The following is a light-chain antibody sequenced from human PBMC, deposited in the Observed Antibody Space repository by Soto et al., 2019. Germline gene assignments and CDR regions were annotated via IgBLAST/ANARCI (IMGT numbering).Light chain of an antibody. Sequence: QSVLTQPASVSGSPGQSITISCTGARTDVDGHDYVSWYQQHPGQAPKLMIFDVHNRPSGVSSRFSGSKSGDTASLTISGLQAEDDGDYYCSSYTASAPFYVFGTGTKVTV. J-gene: IGLJ1*01. CDR1: RTDVDGHDY. CDR2: DVH. CDR3: SSYTASAPFYV. V-gene: IGLV2-14*03.